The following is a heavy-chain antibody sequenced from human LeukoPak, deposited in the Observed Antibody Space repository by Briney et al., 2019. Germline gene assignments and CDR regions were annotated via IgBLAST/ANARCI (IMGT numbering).Heavy chain of an antibody. CDR2: INHSGST. J-gene: IGHJ4*02. V-gene: IGHV4-34*01. CDR3: ARGRATYDFWSGQKIDY. Sequence: PSETLSLTCAVYGGSFSGYYWSWIRQPPGKGLEWIGEINHSGSTNYNPSLKSRATISVDTSKNQFSLKLSSVTAADTAVYYCARGRATYDFWSGQKIDYWGQGTLVTVSS. D-gene: IGHD3-3*01. CDR1: GGSFSGYY.